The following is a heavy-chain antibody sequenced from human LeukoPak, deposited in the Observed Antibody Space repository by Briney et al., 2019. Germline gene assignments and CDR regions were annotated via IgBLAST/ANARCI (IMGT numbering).Heavy chain of an antibody. D-gene: IGHD6-19*01. Sequence: GGSLRLSCAASGFIFSSYAMNWVRQAPGKGLERVSVITGSGDTTFYADSVKGRFTISRDNSKNTVFLQMNSLRAEDTAVYYCATAGGSSGSYPLIYWGQGILVTVSS. CDR3: ATAGGSSGSYPLIY. CDR1: GFIFSSYA. V-gene: IGHV3-23*01. CDR2: ITGSGDTT. J-gene: IGHJ4*02.